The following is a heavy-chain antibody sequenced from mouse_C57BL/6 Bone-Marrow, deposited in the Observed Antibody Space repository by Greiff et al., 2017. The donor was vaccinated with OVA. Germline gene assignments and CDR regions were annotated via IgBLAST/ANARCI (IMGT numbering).Heavy chain of an antibody. J-gene: IGHJ1*03. D-gene: IGHD1-1*01. CDR2: IWSGGRT. Sequence: VKLVESGPGLVQPSQSLSITCTVSGFSLTSYGVHWVRQSPGKGLGWLGVIWSGGRTDYNAAFISRLSISKDNSKSQVFFKMNSLQADDTAIYYCARNLLYYYGSSYWYFDVWGKGTTVTVSS. CDR1: GFSLTSYG. CDR3: ARNLLYYYGSSYWYFDV. V-gene: IGHV2-2*01.